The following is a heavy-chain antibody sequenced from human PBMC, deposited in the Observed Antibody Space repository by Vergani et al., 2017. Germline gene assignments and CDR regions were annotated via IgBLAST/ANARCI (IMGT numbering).Heavy chain of an antibody. J-gene: IGHJ6*02. Sequence: VPLVESGGVVVQPGGSLRLSCAASGFTFDDYAMDWVRQAPGKGLEWVSLISWDGCSTYYADSVKGRFTISRDNSKNSLYLQMNSLRAEDTALYYCAKEMRGCGGGRCYSYYFGMDVWDQGTTVTVSS. CDR3: AKEMRGCGGGRCYSYYFGMDV. CDR1: GFTFDDYA. V-gene: IGHV3-43D*03. CDR2: ISWDGCST. D-gene: IGHD2-15*01.